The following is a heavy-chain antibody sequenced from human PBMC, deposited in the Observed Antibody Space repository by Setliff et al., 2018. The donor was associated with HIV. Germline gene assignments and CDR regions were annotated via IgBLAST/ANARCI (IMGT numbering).Heavy chain of an antibody. Sequence: LSLTCTVSGGSISRDSFYWGWFRQPPGEGLEWIGSIYYSGTTYYAPSLETRLTISVDTSTNQFSLKLTSVTAADTAMYFCARGGRSTVATWAWFDPWGQGTLVTVSS. V-gene: IGHV4-39*01. D-gene: IGHD4-4*01. J-gene: IGHJ5*02. CDR2: IYYSGTT. CDR1: GGSISRDSFY. CDR3: ARGGRSTVATWAWFDP.